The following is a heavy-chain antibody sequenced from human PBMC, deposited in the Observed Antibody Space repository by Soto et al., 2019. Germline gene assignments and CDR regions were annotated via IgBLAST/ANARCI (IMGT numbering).Heavy chain of an antibody. V-gene: IGHV1-46*03. CDR2: INPSGGST. CDR3: ARDYGDYDNWFDP. D-gene: IGHD4-17*01. Sequence: ASVKVSFKASGYTFTSYYIHWVRQAPGQGLEWMGIINPSGGSTSYAQKFQGRVTMTRDTSTSTVYMELSSLRSEDTAVYYCARDYGDYDNWFDPWGQGTLVTVSX. J-gene: IGHJ5*02. CDR1: GYTFTSYY.